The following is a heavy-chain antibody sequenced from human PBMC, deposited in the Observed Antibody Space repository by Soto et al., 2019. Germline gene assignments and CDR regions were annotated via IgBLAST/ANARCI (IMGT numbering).Heavy chain of an antibody. V-gene: IGHV3-53*01. CDR2: IYSGGST. Sequence: EVQLVESGGGLIQPGGSLRLSCAASGFTVSSNYMSWVRQAPGKGLEWVSVIYSGGSTYYADSVKGRFTISRDNSKNTLYLQMNSLRAEDTAVYYCARAARYYYGSGSSNGGDYYGMDVWGQGTTVTVSS. CDR3: ARAARYYYGSGSSNGGDYYGMDV. CDR1: GFTVSSNY. D-gene: IGHD3-10*01. J-gene: IGHJ6*02.